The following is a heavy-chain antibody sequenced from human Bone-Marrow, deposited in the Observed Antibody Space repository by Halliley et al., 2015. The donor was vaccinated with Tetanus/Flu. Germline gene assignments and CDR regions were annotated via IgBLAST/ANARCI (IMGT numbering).Heavy chain of an antibody. CDR1: GFTFSSYT. D-gene: IGHD2-21*01. Sequence: SLRLSCAASGFTFSSYTLNWVRQAPGKGLEWVSSISSSGSYIYYADSVNGRINISRDNAKNSLYLQMNSLRADDTAVYYCARVKTPDGFYFSYYGLDVWGQGSTVTVSS. V-gene: IGHV3-21*01. CDR3: ARVKTPDGFYFSYYGLDV. J-gene: IGHJ6*02. CDR2: ISSSGSYI.